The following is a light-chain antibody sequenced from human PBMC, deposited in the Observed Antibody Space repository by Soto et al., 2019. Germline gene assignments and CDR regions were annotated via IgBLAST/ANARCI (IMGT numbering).Light chain of an antibody. CDR2: EVS. CDR3: SSYRSGSTRVV. J-gene: IGLJ2*01. CDR1: SSDVGGYKY. Sequence: QSALTQPASVSGSPGQSITISCTGTSSDVGGYKYVSWYQQHPGKVPRLMIYEVSNRPSGVSNRCSGSKSGNTASLTISGLQAEDEAHYYCSSYRSGSTRVVFGGGTKLTVL. V-gene: IGLV2-14*01.